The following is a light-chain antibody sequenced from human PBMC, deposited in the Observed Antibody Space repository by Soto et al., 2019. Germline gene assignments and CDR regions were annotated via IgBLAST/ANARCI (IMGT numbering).Light chain of an antibody. V-gene: IGKV1-9*01. CDR3: QQLSSYPVT. CDR2: AAS. J-gene: IGKJ1*01. Sequence: IQLTQSPSSLSASVGDRVTITCWASQDIGIYLAWYQQKPGKAPNLLIYAASSLQRGVPSRFSGSGSGTDFTLTIRSLQPEDFATYHCQQLSSYPVTFGQGTKVELK. CDR1: QDIGIY.